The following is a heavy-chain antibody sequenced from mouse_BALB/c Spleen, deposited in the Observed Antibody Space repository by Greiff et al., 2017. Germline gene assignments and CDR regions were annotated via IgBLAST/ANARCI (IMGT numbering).Heavy chain of an antibody. CDR1: GFTFSDYY. CDR3: ARGPPYYYGSSYLYAMDY. V-gene: IGHV5-4*02. Sequence: EVQLVESGGGLVKPGGSLKLSCAASGFTFSDYYMYWVRQTPEKRLEWVATISDGGSYTYYPDSVKGRFTISRDNAKNNLSLQMSSLKSEDTAMYYCARGPPYYYGSSYLYAMDYWGQGTSVTVSS. J-gene: IGHJ4*01. D-gene: IGHD1-1*01. CDR2: ISDGGSYT.